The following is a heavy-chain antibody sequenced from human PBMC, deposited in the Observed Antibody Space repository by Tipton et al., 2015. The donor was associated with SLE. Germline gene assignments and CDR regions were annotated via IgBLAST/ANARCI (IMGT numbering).Heavy chain of an antibody. CDR1: GFSLSPYG. CDR2: IKQDGSEK. Sequence: GSLRLSCVASGFSLSPYGMHWVRQAPGRGLEWVASIKQDGSEKYYVDSVKGRFTISRDNAKNSLYLQMNSLRAEDTAVYYCASTRYSGSKLDYWGQGTLVTVSS. V-gene: IGHV3-7*01. J-gene: IGHJ4*02. D-gene: IGHD6-6*01. CDR3: ASTRYSGSKLDY.